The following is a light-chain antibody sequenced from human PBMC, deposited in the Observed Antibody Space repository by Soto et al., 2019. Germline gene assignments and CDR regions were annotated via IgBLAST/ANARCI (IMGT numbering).Light chain of an antibody. V-gene: IGLV1-40*01. CDR3: QSYDSSLSVV. CDR2: ANS. CDR1: RSNIGAGYD. Sequence: QSVLTQPPSVSGAPGQRVTISCTGSRSNIGAGYDVHWYQQFPGTAPKVLLYANSNRPSGVPDRFSGSKSGTSASLAITGLQAEDEADYYCQSYDSSLSVVFGGGTKLTVL. J-gene: IGLJ2*01.